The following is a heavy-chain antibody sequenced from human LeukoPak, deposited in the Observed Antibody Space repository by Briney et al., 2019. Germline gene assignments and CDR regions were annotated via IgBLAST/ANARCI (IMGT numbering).Heavy chain of an antibody. J-gene: IGHJ5*02. V-gene: IGHV4-39*01. CDR1: GGPISSSSYY. D-gene: IGHD3-3*01. CDR2: IYYSGST. Sequence: SETLSLTCTVSGGPISSSSYYWGWIRQPPGKGLEWIGSIYYSGSTYYNPSLKSRVTISVDTSKNQFSLKLSSVTAADTAVYYCARHVTLRFLEWLLSANWFDPWGQGTLVTVSS. CDR3: ARHVTLRFLEWLLSANWFDP.